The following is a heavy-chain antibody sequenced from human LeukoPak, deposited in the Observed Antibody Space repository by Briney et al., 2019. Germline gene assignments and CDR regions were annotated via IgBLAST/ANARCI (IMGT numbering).Heavy chain of an antibody. CDR1: GFIFNSYA. CDR3: AKGSRGYFDWLLYFDY. CDR2: ISGSDGGT. D-gene: IGHD3-9*01. J-gene: IGHJ4*02. V-gene: IGHV3-23*01. Sequence: GGSLRLSCAASGFIFNSYAMSWVRQAPGKGLEWVSAISGSDGGTNYADSVKGRFTISSDNSKNTLYLQMNSLRAEDTAVYYCAKGSRGYFDWLLYFDYWGQGTLVTVSS.